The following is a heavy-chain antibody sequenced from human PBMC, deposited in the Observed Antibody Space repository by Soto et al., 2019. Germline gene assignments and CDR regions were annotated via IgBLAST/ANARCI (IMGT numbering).Heavy chain of an antibody. D-gene: IGHD6-6*01. CDR1: GGSISSYY. V-gene: IGHV4-59*01. Sequence: SETLSLTCTVSGGSISSYYWSWIRQPPGRGLEWIGYIYYSGSTNYNPSLKSRVTISVDTSKNQFSLKLSSVTAADTAVYYCARDRSSSLYYYGMDVWGQGTTVTVSS. CDR3: ARDRSSSLYYYGMDV. CDR2: IYYSGST. J-gene: IGHJ6*02.